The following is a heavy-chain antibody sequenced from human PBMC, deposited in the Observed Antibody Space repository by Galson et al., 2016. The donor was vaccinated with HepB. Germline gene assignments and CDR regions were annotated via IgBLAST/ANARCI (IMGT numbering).Heavy chain of an antibody. V-gene: IGHV1-18*01. Sequence: SVKVSCKASGYTFTSYGITWVRQAPGQGLEWMGWISGYNGKTNHTQKFQGGVSMTTDTSTSTAYMELRSLRSDDTAVYYCARAKKWLAITFDYWGQGTLVTVSS. CDR2: ISGYNGKT. D-gene: IGHD6-19*01. CDR3: ARAKKWLAITFDY. J-gene: IGHJ4*02. CDR1: GYTFTSYG.